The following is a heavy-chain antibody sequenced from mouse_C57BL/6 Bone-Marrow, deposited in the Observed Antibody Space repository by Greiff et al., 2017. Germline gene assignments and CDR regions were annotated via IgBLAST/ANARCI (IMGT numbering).Heavy chain of an antibody. CDR3: ARCVYYGSSYWYFDV. CDR2: IYPGSGST. CDR1: GYTFTSYW. V-gene: IGHV1-55*01. D-gene: IGHD1-1*01. J-gene: IGHJ1*03. Sequence: QVQLQQSGAELVKPGASVKMSCKASGYTFTSYWITWVKQRPGQGLEWIGDIYPGSGSTNYNEKFKSKATLTVDTSSSTAYMQRSSLTSEDSAVYYCARCVYYGSSYWYFDVWGTGTTVTVSS.